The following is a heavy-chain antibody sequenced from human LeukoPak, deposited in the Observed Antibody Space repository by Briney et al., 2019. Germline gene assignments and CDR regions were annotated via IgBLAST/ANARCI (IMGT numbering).Heavy chain of an antibody. J-gene: IGHJ4*02. CDR3: ARHPPYYYGSGSYGGGFDY. D-gene: IGHD3-10*01. Sequence: SETLSLTCTVSGGSISSSSYYWGWIRQPPGKGLEWIGSIYYSGSTYYNPSLKSRVTISVDTSKNQFSLKLSSVTAADTAVYYCARHPPYYYGSGSYGGGFDYWGQGTLVTVSS. CDR1: GGSISSSSYY. V-gene: IGHV4-39*01. CDR2: IYYSGST.